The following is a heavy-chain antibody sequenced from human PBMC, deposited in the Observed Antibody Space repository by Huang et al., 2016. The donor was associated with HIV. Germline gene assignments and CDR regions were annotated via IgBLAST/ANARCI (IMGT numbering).Heavy chain of an antibody. CDR1: GGSFSDYY. D-gene: IGHD4-17*01. Sequence: HVQLQQWGAGLLKPSETLSLTCAVNGGSFSDYYWSWIRPPPGKGLEWIGEINNSGTPNYNPSLKSRVTMSIDTSRRQFSLKVRSVTAAETAVYYCARTLWLYGDYGYFDYWGQGTLVTVSS. CDR3: ARTLWLYGDYGYFDY. V-gene: IGHV4-34*01. J-gene: IGHJ4*02. CDR2: INNSGTP.